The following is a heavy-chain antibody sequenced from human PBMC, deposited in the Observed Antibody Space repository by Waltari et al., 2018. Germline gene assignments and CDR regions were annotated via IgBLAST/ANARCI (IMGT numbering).Heavy chain of an antibody. D-gene: IGHD6-13*01. Sequence: QVQLVQSGAEVKKPGASVKVSCKASGYTFTSYAMHWVRQAPGQRLEWMGWINAGNGNTKYSQKFQGRVTITRDTSASTAYMELSSLRSEDTAVYYCARGSSSWYLYYGMDVWGQGTTVTVSS. V-gene: IGHV1-3*01. CDR1: GYTFTSYA. J-gene: IGHJ6*02. CDR3: ARGSSSWYLYYGMDV. CDR2: INAGNGNT.